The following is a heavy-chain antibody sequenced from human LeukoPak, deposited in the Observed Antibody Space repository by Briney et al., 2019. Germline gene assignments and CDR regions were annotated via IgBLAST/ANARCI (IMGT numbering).Heavy chain of an antibody. D-gene: IGHD3-22*01. CDR1: GYTFTSYG. V-gene: IGHV1-18*04. CDR2: ISTDNGNT. J-gene: IGHJ3*01. CDR3: ARALTYYYGSSSSDDAFDV. Sequence: ASVRVSCGASGYTFTSYGISWVRQAPGQGLEWMGWISTDNGNTNYAQKLQARVTMTTDTSTTTAYMELRTLRSDDTAVYYCARALTYYYGSSSSDDAFDVWGQGTMVTVSS.